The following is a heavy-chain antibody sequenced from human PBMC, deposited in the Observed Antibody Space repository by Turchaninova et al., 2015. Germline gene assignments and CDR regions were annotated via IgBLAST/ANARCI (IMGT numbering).Heavy chain of an antibody. CDR3: ARSRALRGVTFDY. D-gene: IGHD3-10*01. Sequence: VQVVASGGALAPPGVSRRLSCASSGFTFSSYSMNWVRQAPGKGLEWVSFMSETATPIYYADSVEGRFTISRDNAKNSLYLQMNSLKAEDTAVYYCARSRALRGVTFDYWGQGTLVTVSS. J-gene: IGHJ4*02. CDR2: MSETATPI. CDR1: GFTFSSYS. V-gene: IGHV3-48*04.